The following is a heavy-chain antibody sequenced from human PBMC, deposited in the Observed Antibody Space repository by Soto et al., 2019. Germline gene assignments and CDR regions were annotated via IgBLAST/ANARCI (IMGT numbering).Heavy chain of an antibody. V-gene: IGHV3-74*01. CDR2: INSDGSST. D-gene: IGHD6-19*01. J-gene: IGHJ6*03. CDR3: ATDSSGWDFYYYYYYMEG. Sequence: AGGSLRLSCAAYGVTFSSYWMHWVRQAPGKGLVWVSRINSDGSSTSYAGSVKGRFTISRDNAKNTLYLQMNSLRAEDTAVYYCATDSSGWDFYYYYYYMEGWGKGTTVTV. CDR1: GVTFSSYW.